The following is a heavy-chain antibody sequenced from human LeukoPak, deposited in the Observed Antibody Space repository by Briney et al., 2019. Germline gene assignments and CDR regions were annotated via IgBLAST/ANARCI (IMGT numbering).Heavy chain of an antibody. CDR2: ISYDGSNK. CDR3: ARVRGMYSGGWYSN. D-gene: IGHD6-19*01. V-gene: IGHV3-30-3*01. CDR1: GFTFSSYA. Sequence: GGSLRLSCAASGFTFSSYAMHWVRQAPGKGLEWVAVISYDGSNKYYADSVKGRFTISRDNSKNTLYLQMNSLRAEDTAVYYCARVRGMYSGGWYSNWGQGTLVTVSS. J-gene: IGHJ4*02.